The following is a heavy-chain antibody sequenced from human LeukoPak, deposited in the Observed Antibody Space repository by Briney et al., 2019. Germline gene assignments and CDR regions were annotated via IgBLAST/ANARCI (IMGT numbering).Heavy chain of an antibody. CDR2: MNPNSGNT. J-gene: IGHJ4*02. CDR1: GYTSTSYD. V-gene: IGHV1-8*03. D-gene: IGHD3-10*01. CDR3: ARVLGFGELTIFDY. Sequence: ASVKVSCKASGYTSTSYDINWVRQATGQGLEWMGWMNPNSGNTGYAQKFQGRVTITMNTSISTAYMELSSLRSEDTAVYYCARVLGFGELTIFDYWGQGTLVTVSS.